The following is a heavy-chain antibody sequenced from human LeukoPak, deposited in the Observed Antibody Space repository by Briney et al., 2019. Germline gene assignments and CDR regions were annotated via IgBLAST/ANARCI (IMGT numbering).Heavy chain of an antibody. Sequence: SETLSLTCAVSGGSISSGGYSWSWIRQPPGKGLEWIGYLYYTGSTYYNPSLKSRVTISLDTSKNQFSLKLSSVTAADTAVYYCARLARYSSGWYPPRRDYWGQGTLVTVSS. CDR2: LYYTGST. CDR1: GGSISSGGYS. D-gene: IGHD6-19*01. J-gene: IGHJ4*02. CDR3: ARLARYSSGWYPPRRDY. V-gene: IGHV4-30-4*07.